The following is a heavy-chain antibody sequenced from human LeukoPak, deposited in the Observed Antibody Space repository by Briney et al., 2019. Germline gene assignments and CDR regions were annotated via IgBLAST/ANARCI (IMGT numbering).Heavy chain of an antibody. V-gene: IGHV3-11*01. CDR2: ISSSGSTI. J-gene: IGHJ6*03. D-gene: IGHD1-7*01. Sequence: GGSLRLSCAASRFTFSEYYMSWIRQAPGKGLEWVSYISSSGSTIYYADSVKGRFTISRDNAKNSLYLQMNSLRAEDTAVYYCARVELNGYFYYYMAVWGKGTTVTISS. CDR3: ARVELNGYFYYYMAV. CDR1: RFTFSEYY.